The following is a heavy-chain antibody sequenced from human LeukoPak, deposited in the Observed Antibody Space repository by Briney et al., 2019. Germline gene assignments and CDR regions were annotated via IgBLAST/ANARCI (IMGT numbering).Heavy chain of an antibody. V-gene: IGHV1-24*01. Sequence: ASVKVSCKVSGYTLTELSMHWVRQAXGKGXXXMGGFDPEDGETIYAQKFQGRVTMTEDTSTDTAYMELSSLRSEDTAVYYCATGIGVRWYFDLWGRGTLVTVSS. CDR2: FDPEDGET. D-gene: IGHD2-8*01. CDR3: ATGIGVRWYFDL. J-gene: IGHJ2*01. CDR1: GYTLTELS.